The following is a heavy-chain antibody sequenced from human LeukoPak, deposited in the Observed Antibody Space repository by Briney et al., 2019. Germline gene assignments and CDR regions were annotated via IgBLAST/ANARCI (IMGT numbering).Heavy chain of an antibody. V-gene: IGHV3-21*01. CDR3: ARDKEVDVWGSYRYFDY. D-gene: IGHD3-16*02. CDR1: GFTFSSYS. CDR2: ISSSSSYI. Sequence: GGSLRLSCAASGFTFSSYSMNWVRQAPGKGLEWVSSISSSSSYIYYADSVKGRFTISRDNAKNSLYLQMNSLRAEDTAVYYCARDKEVDVWGSYRYFDYWGQGTLATVSS. J-gene: IGHJ4*02.